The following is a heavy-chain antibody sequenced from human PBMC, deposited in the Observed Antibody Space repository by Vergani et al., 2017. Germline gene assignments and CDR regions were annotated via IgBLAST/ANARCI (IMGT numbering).Heavy chain of an antibody. CDR2: IYHSGGT. CDR3: ARVSEGVHFDY. J-gene: IGHJ4*02. V-gene: IGHV4-38-2*01. Sequence: QVQLQESGPGLVKPSETLSLTCAVSGYSIISGYYWGWIRQPPGKGLEWIGSIYHSGGTYYNPSLKSRVTISVDTSKNQFSLRLSSVTAADTAVYYCARVSEGVHFDYWGQGTLVTVSS. CDR1: GYSIISGYY. D-gene: IGHD1-14*01.